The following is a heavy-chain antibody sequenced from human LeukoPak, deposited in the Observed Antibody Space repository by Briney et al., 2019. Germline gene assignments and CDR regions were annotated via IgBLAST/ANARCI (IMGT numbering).Heavy chain of an antibody. CDR3: ARGQWFGELFPDY. Sequence: PSETLSLTCTVSGGAINDYYWSWIRQPPGKGLEWIAYIHYSGTTNYNPSLKSRVTISLDTSKNQFSLKLSSVTAADTAVYYCARGQWFGELFPDYRGQGILVTVSS. V-gene: IGHV4-59*01. CDR1: GGAINDYY. J-gene: IGHJ4*02. D-gene: IGHD3-10*01. CDR2: IHYSGTT.